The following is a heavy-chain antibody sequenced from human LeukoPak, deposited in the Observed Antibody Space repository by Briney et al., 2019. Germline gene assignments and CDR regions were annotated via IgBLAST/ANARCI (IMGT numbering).Heavy chain of an antibody. CDR3: ARAERGYCSGGSCSYYDAFDI. J-gene: IGHJ3*02. CDR2: ISSRWTYI. D-gene: IGHD2-15*01. CDR1: GFIFSSYT. Sequence: GGSLRLSCAASGFIFSSYTINCVRQAPGKGLEWVSSISSRWTYIYYADSVKGRFTISRDNAKNSLYLQMNSLRAEDTAVYYCARAERGYCSGGSCSYYDAFDIWGQGTVVTVSS. V-gene: IGHV3-21*01.